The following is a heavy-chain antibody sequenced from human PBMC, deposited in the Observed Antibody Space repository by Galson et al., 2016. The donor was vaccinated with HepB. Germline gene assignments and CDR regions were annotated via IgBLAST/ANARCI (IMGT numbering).Heavy chain of an antibody. V-gene: IGHV6-1*01. J-gene: IGHJ6*02. Sequence: CAISGDSVFSPSVAWNWIRQSPSRGLEWLGRTYYRSKWYNNYAVSVKSRITVSLDTSNDQLSLLLNSVTPEDTAVYYCARDLREALAGTGYYYYGLDVWGQGTTVTVSS. CDR2: TYYRSKWYN. CDR3: ARDLREALAGTGYYYYGLDV. D-gene: IGHD6-19*01. CDR1: GDSVFSPSVA.